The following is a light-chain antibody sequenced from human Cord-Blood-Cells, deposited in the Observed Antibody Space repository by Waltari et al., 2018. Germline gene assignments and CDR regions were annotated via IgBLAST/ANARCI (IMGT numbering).Light chain of an antibody. CDR3: SSYAGSNNLV. V-gene: IGLV2-8*01. CDR1: SSDVGGYNY. J-gene: IGLJ2*01. CDR2: EVS. Sequence: QSALTQPPSASGSPGQSVTLSSTGTSSDVGGYNYVPWYQQHPGKAPKLMIYEVSKRPSGVPDRFSGSKSGNTASLAVSGLQAEDEADYYCSSYAGSNNLVFGGGTKLTVV.